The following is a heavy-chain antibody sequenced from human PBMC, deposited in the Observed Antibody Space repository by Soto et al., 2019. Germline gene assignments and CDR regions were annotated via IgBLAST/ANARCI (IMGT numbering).Heavy chain of an antibody. CDR2: ISSSSSYI. V-gene: IGHV3-21*01. CDR1: GFTFSSYS. CDR3: ARASEWYYFDY. D-gene: IGHD3-3*01. Sequence: GGSLRLSCAASGFTFSSYSMNWVRQAPGKRLEWVSSISSSSSYIYYADSVKGRFTISRDNAKNSLYLQMNSLRAEDTAVYYCARASEWYYFDYWGQGTLVTVSS. J-gene: IGHJ4*02.